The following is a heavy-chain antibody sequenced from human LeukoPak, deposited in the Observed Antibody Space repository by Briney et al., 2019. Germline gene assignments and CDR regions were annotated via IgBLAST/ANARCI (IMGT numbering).Heavy chain of an antibody. Sequence: AETLSLTCTDSGGSISRYYWSWIRQPPGKGREWVGYIYYSGSTNYHPSLKRRVTISIDTSKNQFSLKLSSVTAADTAVYYCARHAWQQLGLIDYWGQGTLVTVSS. V-gene: IGHV4-59*08. CDR3: ARHAWQQLGLIDY. CDR1: GGSISRYY. D-gene: IGHD6-13*01. CDR2: IYYSGST. J-gene: IGHJ4*02.